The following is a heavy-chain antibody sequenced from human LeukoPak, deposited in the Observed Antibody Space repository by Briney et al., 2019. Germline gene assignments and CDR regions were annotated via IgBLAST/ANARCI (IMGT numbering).Heavy chain of an antibody. V-gene: IGHV1-24*01. J-gene: IGHJ4*02. CDR3: ATDMVGYCGGVTCYSEAY. Sequence: ASVKVSCKVSGYSLNELSMHWVRQAPGKGLEWMGGFDPEAGKTVYAEKLDGRLTVTDDTTIDTAYMQLSSLRLEDTAVYYCATDMVGYCGGVTCYSEAYWGQGSLVTVSS. CDR2: FDPEAGKT. D-gene: IGHD2-21*01. CDR1: GYSLNELS.